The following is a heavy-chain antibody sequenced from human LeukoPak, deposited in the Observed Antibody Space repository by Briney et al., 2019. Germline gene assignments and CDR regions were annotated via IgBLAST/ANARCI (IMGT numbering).Heavy chain of an antibody. J-gene: IGHJ5*02. CDR3: ARCSSGWPRHWFDP. CDR2: IIPIFGTA. Sequence: SVKLSCKASGGTFSIYAISWVRQAPGQGLEWMGGIIPIFGTANYAQKFQGRVTTTADESTSTAYMELSSLRSEDTAVYYCARCSSGWPRHWFDPWGQGTLVTVSS. D-gene: IGHD6-19*01. CDR1: GGTFSIYA. V-gene: IGHV1-69*13.